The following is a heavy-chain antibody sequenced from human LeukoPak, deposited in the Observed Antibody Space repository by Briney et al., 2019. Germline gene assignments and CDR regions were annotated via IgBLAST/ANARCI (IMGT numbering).Heavy chain of an antibody. V-gene: IGHV7-4-1*02. J-gene: IGHJ4*02. CDR1: GYTFTGYY. CDR3: ARDPGRGVIPHDY. Sequence: ASVKVSCKASGYTFTGYYMHWVRQAPGQGLEWMGWINTNTGNPTYAQGFTGRFVFSLDTSVSTAYLQISSLKAEDTAVYYCARDPGRGVIPHDYWGQGTLVTVSS. CDR2: INTNTGNP. D-gene: IGHD3-10*01.